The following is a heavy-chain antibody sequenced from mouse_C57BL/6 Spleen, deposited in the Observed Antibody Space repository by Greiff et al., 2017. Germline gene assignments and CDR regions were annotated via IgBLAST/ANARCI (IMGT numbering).Heavy chain of an antibody. J-gene: IGHJ2*01. D-gene: IGHD1-1*01. Sequence: QVQLQQSGPELVKPGASVKISCKASGYTFTDYYINWVKQRPGQGLEWIGWIYPGSGNTKYNEKFKGKATLTVDTSSSTAYMQLSSLTSEDSAVYFCARGTSGVATRDISFYYRGQGTTLTVSS. CDR2: IYPGSGNT. V-gene: IGHV1-84*01. CDR1: GYTFTDYY. CDR3: ARGTSGVATRDISFYY.